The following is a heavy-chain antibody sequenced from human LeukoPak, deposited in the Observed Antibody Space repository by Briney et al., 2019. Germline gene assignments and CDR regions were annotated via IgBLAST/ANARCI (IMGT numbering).Heavy chain of an antibody. CDR3: ARSSYYYDSSGSFDP. D-gene: IGHD3-22*01. V-gene: IGHV4-34*01. CDR2: INHSGST. CDR1: GGSFSGYY. J-gene: IGHJ5*02. Sequence: SETLSLTCAVYGGSFSGYYWSWIRQPPGKGLEWIGEINHSGSTNYNPSHKSRVTISVDTSKNQFSLKPSSVTAADTAVYYCARSSYYYDSSGSFDPWGQGTLVTVSS.